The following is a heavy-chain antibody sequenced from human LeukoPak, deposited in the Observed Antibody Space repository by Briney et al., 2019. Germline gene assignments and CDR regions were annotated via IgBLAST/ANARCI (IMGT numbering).Heavy chain of an antibody. D-gene: IGHD2-15*01. Sequence: PSETLSLTCTVSGGSISSGYYWGWIRQPPGKGLEWIGSIYHSGSTYYNPSLKSRVTISVDTSKNQFSLKLSSVTAADTAVYYCASSLDYSFDYWGQGTLVTVSS. J-gene: IGHJ4*02. CDR2: IYHSGST. V-gene: IGHV4-38-2*02. CDR3: ASSLDYSFDY. CDR1: GGSISSGYY.